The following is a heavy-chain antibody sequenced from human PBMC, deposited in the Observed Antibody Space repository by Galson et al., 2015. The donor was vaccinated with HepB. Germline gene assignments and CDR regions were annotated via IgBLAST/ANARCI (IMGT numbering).Heavy chain of an antibody. D-gene: IGHD6-6*01. CDR1: GFTVGTYY. Sequence: SLRLSCAASGFTVGTYYMNWVRQAPGKGLEWVSVIYSGDSTYYADPVKGRFTISRHNSKNTVYLQINGLRIEDTAVYYCARGAPSFQAMDVWGQGTTVTVSS. CDR3: ARGAPSFQAMDV. CDR2: IYSGDST. J-gene: IGHJ6*02. V-gene: IGHV3-53*04.